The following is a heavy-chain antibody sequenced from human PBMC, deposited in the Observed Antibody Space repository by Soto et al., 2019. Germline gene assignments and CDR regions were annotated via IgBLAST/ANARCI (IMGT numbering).Heavy chain of an antibody. D-gene: IGHD3-10*01. V-gene: IGHV1-3*01. J-gene: IGHJ4*02. Sequence: ASVKVSCKASGYTFINYAMHWVRQAPGQWLEWMGYINVGNGNIQYSQKFQGRVSISRDTSANTVYMELSSLTSEDTATYYCARGDGLGSWLIDYWGRGALVTDSS. CDR2: INVGNGNI. CDR1: GYTFINYA. CDR3: ARGDGLGSWLIDY.